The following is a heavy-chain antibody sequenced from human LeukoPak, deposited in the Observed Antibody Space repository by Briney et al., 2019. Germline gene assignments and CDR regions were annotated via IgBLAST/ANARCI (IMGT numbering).Heavy chain of an antibody. CDR1: GGSFSGYY. J-gene: IGHJ4*02. Sequence: PSETLSLTCAVYGGSFSGYYWSWIRQPPGKGLEWIGEINHSGSTNYNPPLKSRVTISVDTSKNQFSLKLSSVTAADTAVYYCARSRGNDYGDYWGQGTLVTVSS. D-gene: IGHD3-16*01. CDR3: ARSRGNDYGDY. CDR2: INHSGST. V-gene: IGHV4-34*01.